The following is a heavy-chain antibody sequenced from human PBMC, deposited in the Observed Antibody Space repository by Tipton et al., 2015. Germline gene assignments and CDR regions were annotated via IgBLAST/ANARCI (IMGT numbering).Heavy chain of an antibody. CDR3: VKDGYYYDSSGYSPLDY. D-gene: IGHD3-22*01. J-gene: IGHJ4*02. CDR1: GFTLSRYA. CDR2: ISSNGYNT. Sequence: SLRLSCSAAGFTLSRYAMNWVRQAPGKGLEYVSAISSNGYNTYYPDSVKGRFTISRDSSKNTLYLQMSSLRAEDTAVYYCVKDGYYYDSSGYSPLDYWGQGTLVTVSS. V-gene: IGHV3-64D*08.